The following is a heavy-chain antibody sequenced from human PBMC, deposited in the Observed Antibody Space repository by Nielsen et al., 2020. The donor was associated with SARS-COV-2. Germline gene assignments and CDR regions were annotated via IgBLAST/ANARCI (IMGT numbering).Heavy chain of an antibody. J-gene: IGHJ4*02. CDR2: ISTYNGNT. CDR1: GYTFTCYG. Sequence: ASVKVSCKASGYTFTCYGISWVRQAPGQGLEWMGWISTYNGNTNYAQKLQGRVTMTTDTSTSTDYMELRSLRSDDTAVYYCARTTYYYDSSGLASFDYWGQGTLVTVSS. CDR3: ARTTYYYDSSGLASFDY. V-gene: IGHV1-18*01. D-gene: IGHD3-22*01.